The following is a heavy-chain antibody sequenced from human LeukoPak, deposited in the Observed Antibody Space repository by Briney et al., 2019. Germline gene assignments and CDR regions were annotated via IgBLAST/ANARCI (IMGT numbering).Heavy chain of an antibody. CDR2: VYYSGGT. V-gene: IGHV4-59*01. J-gene: IGHJ4*02. Sequence: PSETLSLTCTVSGGSISTYYWSWIRQPPGKGLEWIGYVYYSGGTNYNPSLKSRVTISVDTSKNQFSLKLSSVTAADTAVYYCARGADSSGYYSIFYFDYWGQGTLVTVSS. CDR3: ARGADSSGYYSIFYFDY. CDR1: GGSISTYY. D-gene: IGHD3-22*01.